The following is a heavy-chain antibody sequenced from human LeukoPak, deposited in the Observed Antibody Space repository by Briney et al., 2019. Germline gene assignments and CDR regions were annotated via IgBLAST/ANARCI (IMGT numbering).Heavy chain of an antibody. CDR3: ARSPYDSSGYPYFDY. J-gene: IGHJ4*02. CDR1: GYSISSSNW. CDR2: IYYSGGT. D-gene: IGHD3-22*01. Sequence: SETLSLTCAVSGYSISSSNWWGWIRQPPGKVLEWIGYIYYSGGTYYNPSLKSRVTISVDTSKNQFSLKLSSVTAVDTAVYYCARSPYDSSGYPYFDYWGQGTLVTVSS. V-gene: IGHV4-28*01.